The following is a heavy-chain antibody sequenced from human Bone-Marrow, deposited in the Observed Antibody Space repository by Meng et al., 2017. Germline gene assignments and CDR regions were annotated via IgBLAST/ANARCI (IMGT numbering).Heavy chain of an antibody. V-gene: IGHV5-51*01. CDR2: IYPDDSRT. CDR3: ARLGGPSFSNYYFDY. D-gene: IGHD2-15*01. J-gene: IGHJ4*02. CDR1: GYNFYGYW. Sequence: GESLKISCTGSGYNFYGYWIGWVRQMPGKGLEWMGLIYPDDSRTTYSPSFQGQATMSADKSISTAYLQWSSLTASDTATYYSARLGGPSFSNYYFDYWGQGTLVTVSS.